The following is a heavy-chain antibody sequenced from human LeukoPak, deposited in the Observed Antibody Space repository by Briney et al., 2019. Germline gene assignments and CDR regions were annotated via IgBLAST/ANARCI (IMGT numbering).Heavy chain of an antibody. CDR2: IRYDGSNK. D-gene: IGHD3-10*01. CDR1: MFPFRNYG. Sequence: GGSLTLSCAASMFPFRNYGMHWVRQAPGKGLEWVAFIRYDGSNKYYADSVKGRFTISRDNSKNTLYLQMNSLRAEDTAVYYCAKGRFPCPDHWGQGTLVTVSS. J-gene: IGHJ4*02. CDR3: AKGRFPCPDH. V-gene: IGHV3-30*02.